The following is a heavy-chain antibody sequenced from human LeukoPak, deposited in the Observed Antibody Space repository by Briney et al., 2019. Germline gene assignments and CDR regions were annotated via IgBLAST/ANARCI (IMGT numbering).Heavy chain of an antibody. CDR1: GFTFSSYA. J-gene: IGHJ4*02. CDR3: ASRDPCSGGNCYGLGY. D-gene: IGHD2-15*01. Sequence: GGSLRLSCAASGFTFSSYAMSWVRQAPGKGLEWVSAISGSGGSTYYADSVKGRFTISRDNSKNTLYLQMNSLRAEDTAIYYCASRDPCSGGNCYGLGYWGQGTLVTVSS. V-gene: IGHV3-23*01. CDR2: ISGSGGST.